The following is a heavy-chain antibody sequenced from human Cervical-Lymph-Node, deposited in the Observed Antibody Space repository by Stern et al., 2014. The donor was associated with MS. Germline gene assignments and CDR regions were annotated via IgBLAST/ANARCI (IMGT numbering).Heavy chain of an antibody. J-gene: IGHJ6*02. CDR1: GYIFTGYY. V-gene: IGHV1-2*06. CDR3: ARDQEMVDTYYFYGMDV. CDR2: IDANSGDT. Sequence: QVQLVQSGAEVKKPGASVKVSCKASGYIFTGYYMHWVRRAPGQGLEWMGRIDANSGDTNYAQKFQGRVTMTRDTSVSTAYMELSRLRSDDTAVYYCARDQEMVDTYYFYGMDVWGQGTTVTVSS. D-gene: IGHD2-15*01.